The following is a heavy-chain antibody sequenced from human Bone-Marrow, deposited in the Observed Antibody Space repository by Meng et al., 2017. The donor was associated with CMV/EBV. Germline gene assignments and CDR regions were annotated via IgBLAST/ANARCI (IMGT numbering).Heavy chain of an antibody. D-gene: IGHD3-3*01. Sequence: CAASGFTFSSYAMHWVRQAPGKGLEWVAVISYDGSNKYYADSVKGRFTISRDNSKNTLYLQMNSLRAEDTAVYYCARELLRFPNWFDPWGQGTLVTVSS. J-gene: IGHJ5*02. CDR1: GFTFSSYA. V-gene: IGHV3-30*04. CDR3: ARELLRFPNWFDP. CDR2: ISYDGSNK.